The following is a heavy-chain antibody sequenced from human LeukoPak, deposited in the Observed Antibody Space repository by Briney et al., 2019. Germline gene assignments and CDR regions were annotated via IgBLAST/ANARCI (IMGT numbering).Heavy chain of an antibody. D-gene: IGHD2-2*01. J-gene: IGHJ3*02. CDR1: GGSISSGDYY. Sequence: SETLSLTCTVSGGSISSGDYYWSWIRQHPGKGLEWIGHIYYSGSTYYNPSLRSRVTISVDTSKKQFSLKLSSVTAADTAVYYCARGPDIVVVAASDGDAFDIWGQGTKVTVSS. V-gene: IGHV4-31*03. CDR3: ARGPDIVVVAASDGDAFDI. CDR2: IYYSGST.